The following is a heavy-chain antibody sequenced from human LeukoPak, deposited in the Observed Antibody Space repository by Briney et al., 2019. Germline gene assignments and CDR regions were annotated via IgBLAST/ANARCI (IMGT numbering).Heavy chain of an antibody. J-gene: IGHJ4*02. CDR1: GFTFSSYA. CDR3: AREAPYYYDSSGYYPMYYFDY. Sequence: GGSLRLSCAASGFTFSSYAMHWVRQAPGKGLEWVAVISYDGSNKYYADSVKGRFTISRDNSKNTLYLQMNSLRAEDTAVYYCAREAPYYYDSSGYYPMYYFDYWGQGTLVTVSS. CDR2: ISYDGSNK. V-gene: IGHV3-30*04. D-gene: IGHD3-22*01.